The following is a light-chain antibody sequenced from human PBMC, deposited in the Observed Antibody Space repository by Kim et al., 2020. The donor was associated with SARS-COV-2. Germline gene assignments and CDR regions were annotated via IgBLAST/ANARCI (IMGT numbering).Light chain of an antibody. CDR3: LQHNSYPFT. V-gene: IGKV1-17*03. CDR1: EEMGNY. CDR2: AAS. Sequence: ASGGGRVAMTGRAGEEMGNYLIWFQQRPGKVPTRLICAASNLQSGVPARWSGSGSGAEFTLTISSLQPEDCASYYCLQHNSYPFTVGQGTKLEI. J-gene: IGKJ2*01.